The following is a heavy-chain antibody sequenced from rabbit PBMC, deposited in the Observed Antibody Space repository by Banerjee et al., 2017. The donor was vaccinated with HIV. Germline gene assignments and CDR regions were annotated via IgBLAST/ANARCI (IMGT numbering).Heavy chain of an antibody. CDR3: VRGVVAGVGWLDL. Sequence: QSLEESGGDLVKPGASLTLTCTASGIDFSSYYYMCWVRQAPGKGLEWIACIYAGLSGSTYYASWAKGRFTISKTSSTTVTLQMTSLTAADTATYFCVRGVVAGVGWLDLWGPGTLVTVS. CDR1: GIDFSSYYY. D-gene: IGHD4-1*01. CDR2: IYAGLSGST. V-gene: IGHV1S40*01. J-gene: IGHJ5*01.